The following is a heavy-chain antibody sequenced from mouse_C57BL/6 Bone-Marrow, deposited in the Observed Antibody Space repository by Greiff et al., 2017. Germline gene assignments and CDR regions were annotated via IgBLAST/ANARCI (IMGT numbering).Heavy chain of an antibody. CDR3: ARDYAGFAY. Sequence: ESGPELVKPGASVKISCKASGYAFSSSWMNWVKQRPGKGLEWIGRIYPGDGDTNYNGKFKGKTTLTADKSSSPAYMQLSSLTSEDSAVYFCARDYAGFAYWGQGTLVTASA. CDR2: IYPGDGDT. V-gene: IGHV1-82*01. D-gene: IGHD1-1*02. CDR1: GYAFSSSW. J-gene: IGHJ3*01.